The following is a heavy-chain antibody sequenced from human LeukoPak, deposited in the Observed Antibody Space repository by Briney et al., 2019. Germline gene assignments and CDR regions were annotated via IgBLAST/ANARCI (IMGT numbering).Heavy chain of an antibody. D-gene: IGHD2-2*01. V-gene: IGHV3-23*01. CDR2: ISGSGGST. J-gene: IGHJ4*02. Sequence: PGASLRLSCAASGFTFSSYAMSWVRQAPGKGLEWVSAISGSGGSTYYADSVKGRFTISRDNSKNTLYLQMNSLRAEDTAVYYCAKGGYCSSTSCYSSSDYWGQGTLVTASS. CDR3: AKGGYCSSTSCYSSSDY. CDR1: GFTFSSYA.